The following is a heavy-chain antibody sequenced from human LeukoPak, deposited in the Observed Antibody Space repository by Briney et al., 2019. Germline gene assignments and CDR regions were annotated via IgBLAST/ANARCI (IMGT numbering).Heavy chain of an antibody. CDR1: GYTFTSYY. CDR2: INPGGGTT. D-gene: IGHD2-21*01. V-gene: IGHV1-46*01. J-gene: IGHJ6*02. CDR3: ARDLFRAAGSYYYGMDV. Sequence: ASVKVSCKASGYTFTSYYMHWVRQAPGQGLEWMGIINPGGGTTSYAQKFQGRVTLTRDTSTSTVYMEMRSLRSEDTAVYYCARDLFRAAGSYYYGMDVWGQGTTVTVSS.